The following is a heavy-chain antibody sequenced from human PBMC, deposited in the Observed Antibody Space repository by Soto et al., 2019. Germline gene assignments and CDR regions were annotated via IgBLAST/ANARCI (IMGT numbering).Heavy chain of an antibody. Sequence: EVRLVESGGGVVRPGGSLRLSCAVSGFTFDDYGMSWVRQVPGKGLEWVCDSNSNEGSSRYADSVKGRFTISRDNAKKSLYLQMNGLRAEDTAFYYCARGETIFDYWGQGTLVTVSS. CDR1: GFTFDDYG. CDR3: ARGETIFDY. D-gene: IGHD3-3*01. J-gene: IGHJ4*02. V-gene: IGHV3-20*04. CDR2: SNSNEGSS.